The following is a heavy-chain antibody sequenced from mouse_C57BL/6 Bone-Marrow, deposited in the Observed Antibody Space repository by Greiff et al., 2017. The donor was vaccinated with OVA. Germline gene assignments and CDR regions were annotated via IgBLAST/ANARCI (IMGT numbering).Heavy chain of an antibody. J-gene: IGHJ2*01. V-gene: IGHV1-52*01. CDR1: GYTFTSYW. CDR3: ARGVYFDY. CDR2: IDPSDSET. Sequence: QVQLQQPGAELVRPGSSVKLSCKASGYTFTSYWMHWVKQRPIQGLEWIGNIDPSDSETPYNQKFKDKATLTVDKSSSTAYMQLSSLTSEDSAVYYCARGVYFDYWGQGTTLTVSS.